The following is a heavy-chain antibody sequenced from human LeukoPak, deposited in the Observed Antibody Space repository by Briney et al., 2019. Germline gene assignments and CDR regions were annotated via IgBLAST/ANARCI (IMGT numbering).Heavy chain of an antibody. D-gene: IGHD6-19*01. CDR3: ARDGDIAVATAPYYFDY. J-gene: IGHJ4*02. CDR1: GFTFSYYE. Sequence: GGSLRLSCAASGFTFSYYEMIWVRQAPGKGLEWVSYITGGSTTKNYADSVKGRFTISRDNAKNSLYLQMNSLRAADTAIYYCARDGDIAVATAPYYFDYWGQGILVTVSS. V-gene: IGHV3-48*03. CDR2: ITGGSTTK.